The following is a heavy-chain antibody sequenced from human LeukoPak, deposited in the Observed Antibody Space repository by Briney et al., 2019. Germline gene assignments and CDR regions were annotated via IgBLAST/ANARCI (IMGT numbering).Heavy chain of an antibody. V-gene: IGHV4-61*01. CDR3: ARGPSGHRYYYYGMDV. Sequence: SETLSLTCTVSGGSFSSGSYYWSWIRQPPGKGLEWIGYIYYSGSTNYNPSLKSRVTISVDTSKNQFSLKLSSVTAADTAVYYCARGPSGHRYYYYGMDVWGQGTTVTVSS. D-gene: IGHD2-15*01. CDR2: IYYSGST. CDR1: GGSFSSGSYY. J-gene: IGHJ6*02.